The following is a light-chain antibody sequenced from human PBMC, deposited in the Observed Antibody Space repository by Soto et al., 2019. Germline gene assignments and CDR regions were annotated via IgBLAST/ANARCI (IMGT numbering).Light chain of an antibody. V-gene: IGKV1-39*01. CDR3: QQSHTPPLT. Sequence: DIQMTQSPSSLSASVEDRVIITCRASQSISNHLNWYQQKPGKAPKLLIFAASSLQSGVPSRFSGSGSGTDFTLTISSLHPEDFATYFCQQSHTPPLTFGGGTKVDIK. CDR1: QSISNH. CDR2: AAS. J-gene: IGKJ4*01.